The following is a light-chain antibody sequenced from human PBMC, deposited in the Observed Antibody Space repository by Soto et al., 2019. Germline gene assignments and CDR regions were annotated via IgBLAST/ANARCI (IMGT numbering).Light chain of an antibody. V-gene: IGKV2-28*01. CDR3: MQGLQTPYT. CDR2: LGS. Sequence: DVVMTQTPLSLSVAPGQPASISCRSSQSLLQSNGYSYLDWYLQKPGQSPQLLIYLGSNRASGVPDRFSGSGSGTDFTLKISRVEAEDVGAYYCMQGLQTPYTFGQGTKLEIK. J-gene: IGKJ2*01. CDR1: QSLLQSNGYSY.